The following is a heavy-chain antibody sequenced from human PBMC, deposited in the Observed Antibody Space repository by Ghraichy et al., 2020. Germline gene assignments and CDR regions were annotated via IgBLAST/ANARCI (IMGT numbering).Heavy chain of an antibody. Sequence: ASVKVSCKASGYTFTGYYMHWVRQSPGQGLEWMGWISPESGGTTYAQKFRGRVTMTRDTPISTAYMELSRLRSDDTAVYYCARGDDTAMVYPDYWGQGTLVTVSS. CDR2: ISPESGGT. CDR3: ARGDDTAMVYPDY. CDR1: GYTFTGYY. V-gene: IGHV1-2*02. D-gene: IGHD5-18*01. J-gene: IGHJ4*02.